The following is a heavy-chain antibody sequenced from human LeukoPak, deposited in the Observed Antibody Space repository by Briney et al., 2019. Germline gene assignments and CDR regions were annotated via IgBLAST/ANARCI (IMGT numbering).Heavy chain of an antibody. V-gene: IGHV1-18*01. CDR3: ARDWYDGSGASPPRDY. D-gene: IGHD3-10*01. CDR1: GYTFTSYG. J-gene: IGHJ4*02. Sequence: GASVTVSCKASGYTFTSYGISWVRPAPGRGLEWMGWISTYNDNTNYAQKLQGRVTMTTDTSTSTAYMELRSLRSDDTAVYYCARDWYDGSGASPPRDYWGQGTLVTASP. CDR2: ISTYNDNT.